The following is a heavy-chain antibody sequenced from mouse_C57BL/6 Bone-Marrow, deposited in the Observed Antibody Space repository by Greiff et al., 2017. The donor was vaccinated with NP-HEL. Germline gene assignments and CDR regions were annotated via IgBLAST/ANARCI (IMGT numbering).Heavy chain of an antibody. Sequence: EVQRVESGGGLVKPGGSLKLSCAASGFTFSDYGMHWVRQAPEKGLEWVAYISSGSSTIYYADTVKGRFTISRDNATNTLFLQMTSLRSEDTAMYYCATYGSSPYYLDYWGQGTTLTVSS. CDR1: GFTFSDYG. D-gene: IGHD1-1*01. CDR2: ISSGSSTI. V-gene: IGHV5-17*01. J-gene: IGHJ2*01. CDR3: ATYGSSPYYLDY.